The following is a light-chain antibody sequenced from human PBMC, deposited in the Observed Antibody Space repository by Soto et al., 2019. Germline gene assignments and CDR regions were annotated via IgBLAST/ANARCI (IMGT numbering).Light chain of an antibody. CDR1: QSVNRK. CDR2: GAS. CDR3: QQHGSSPFT. Sequence: EIVMSQSPATLSVYTGERATLSCRASQSVNRKLAWYQQKPGQGPRLLIYGASTRATDIPARFSGSGSGTEFTLTISRLEPEDFAVYYCQQHGSSPFTFCQGTKADIK. J-gene: IGKJ1*01. V-gene: IGKV3-15*01.